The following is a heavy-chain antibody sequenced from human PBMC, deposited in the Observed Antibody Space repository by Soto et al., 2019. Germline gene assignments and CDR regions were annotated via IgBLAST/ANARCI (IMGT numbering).Heavy chain of an antibody. CDR2: ISSIGTNR. J-gene: IGHJ6*02. V-gene: IGHV3-11*01. D-gene: IGHD5-12*01. Sequence: QVQLVESGGGLVKPGGSLRLSCAASGFTFSNYYMSWVRQAPGKGLEWVSYISSIGTNRYYAESVEGRVTISRDNAKKSLDLQMNSLRAEDTAVYYCARDREYSPYGLDVWGQGTTVTVSS. CDR3: ARDREYSPYGLDV. CDR1: GFTFSNYY.